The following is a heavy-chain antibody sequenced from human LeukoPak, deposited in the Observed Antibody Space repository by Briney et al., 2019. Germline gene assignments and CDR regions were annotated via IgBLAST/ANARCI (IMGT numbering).Heavy chain of an antibody. Sequence: SETLSLTCTVSGYSISSGYYWGWIRQPPGKGLEWIGSIYHSGSTYYNPSLKSRVTISVDTSKNQFSLKLSSVTAADTAVYYCARGFGSVYYYANYWGQGTLVTVSS. CDR2: IYHSGST. CDR1: GYSISSGYY. V-gene: IGHV4-38-2*02. J-gene: IGHJ4*02. CDR3: ARGFGSVYYYANY. D-gene: IGHD3-22*01.